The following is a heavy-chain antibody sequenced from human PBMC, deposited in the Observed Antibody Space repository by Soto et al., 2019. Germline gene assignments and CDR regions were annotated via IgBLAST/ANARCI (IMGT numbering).Heavy chain of an antibody. V-gene: IGHV4-61*08. CDR2: VSWSGST. Sequence: QVQLQESGPGLEKPSETLSLTCTVSGASVDTYGSYWSWIRQPPGKGLEWIGYVSWSGSTGFNPALRSRVAILIDTSKNQLSLRLTSGTAAVAALYYCARGRAYSGSYGEYWGQGTLVTVS. CDR1: GASVDTYGSY. CDR3: ARGRAYSGSYGEY. J-gene: IGHJ4*02. D-gene: IGHD1-26*01.